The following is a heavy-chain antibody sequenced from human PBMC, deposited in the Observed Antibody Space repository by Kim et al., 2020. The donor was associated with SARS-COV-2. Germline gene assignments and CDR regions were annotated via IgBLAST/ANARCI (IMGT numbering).Heavy chain of an antibody. CDR2: ST. V-gene: IGHV4-31*02. Sequence: STYYNPSLKSRVTISVDTSKNQFSLKLSSVTAADTAVYYCAREVRSIPDYWGQGTLVTVSS. D-gene: IGHD6-6*01. CDR3: AREVRSIPDY. J-gene: IGHJ4*02.